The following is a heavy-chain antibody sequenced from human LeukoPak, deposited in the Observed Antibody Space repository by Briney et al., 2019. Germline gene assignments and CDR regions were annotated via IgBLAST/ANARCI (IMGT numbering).Heavy chain of an antibody. V-gene: IGHV3-30*02. D-gene: IGHD2-2*01. CDR3: ARVTCSSTSCSFDY. J-gene: IGHJ4*02. CDR1: GFTFSSYG. CDR2: IRYDGSNK. Sequence: PGGSLRLSCAASGFTFSSYGMHWVRQAPGKGLEWVAFIRYDGSNKYYADSVRGRFTISRDNSKNTLYLQMNSLRAEDTAVYYCARVTCSSTSCSFDYWGQGTLVTVSS.